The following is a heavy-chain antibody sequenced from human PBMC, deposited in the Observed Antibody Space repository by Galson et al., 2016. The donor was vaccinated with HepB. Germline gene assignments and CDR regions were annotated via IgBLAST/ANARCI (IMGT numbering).Heavy chain of an antibody. Sequence: SLRLSCAASGFTFSEYYMTWIRQAPGKGLEWVSYISGSGSYTHYADSVKGRFTVSRDNAKNSVYLQMSSRRAEDTAVYYCARTHEGVRLYSYYMDVWGKGTAVTVSS. J-gene: IGHJ6*03. CDR3: ARTHEGVRLYSYYMDV. D-gene: IGHD3-10*01. CDR1: GFTFSEYY. CDR2: ISGSGSYT. V-gene: IGHV3-11*06.